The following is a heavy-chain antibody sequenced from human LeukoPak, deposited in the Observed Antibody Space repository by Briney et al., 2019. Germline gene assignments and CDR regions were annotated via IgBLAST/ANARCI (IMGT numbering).Heavy chain of an antibody. J-gene: IGHJ4*02. Sequence: SETLSLTCAVYGGSFSGYYWSWLRQPPGKGLEWIGEINHSGSTNYNPSLKSRVTISVGTSKNQFSLKLSSVTAADTAVYYCAGSYPSSTSCYDYWGQGTLVTVSS. V-gene: IGHV4-34*01. CDR2: INHSGST. D-gene: IGHD2-2*01. CDR3: AGSYPSSTSCYDY. CDR1: GGSFSGYY.